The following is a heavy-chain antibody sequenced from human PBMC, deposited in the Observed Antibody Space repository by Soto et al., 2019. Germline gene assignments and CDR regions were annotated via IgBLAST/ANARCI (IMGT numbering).Heavy chain of an antibody. J-gene: IGHJ3*02. CDR1: GFSISGSG. D-gene: IGHD2-21*01. CDR2: IRDRTNAYAT. CDR3: TRVDGPGDCGFDI. V-gene: IGHV3-73*01. Sequence: EVQLVESGGGLVQPGGSLRLSCAASGFSISGSGIHWVRQASGKGLEWVARIRDRTNAYATGYSASVQGRFTGSRDDSENTAFLQMNSLSTEDTAVYYCTRVDGPGDCGFDIWGQGTMVTVSS.